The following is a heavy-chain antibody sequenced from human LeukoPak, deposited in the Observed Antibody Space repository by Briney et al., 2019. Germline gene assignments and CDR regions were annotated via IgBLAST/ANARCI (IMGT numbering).Heavy chain of an antibody. Sequence: GGSLRLSCAASGFTFSSYSMNWVRQAPGKGLEWVSYISSSSTIYYADSVKGRFTISRDNAKNSLYLQMNSLRDEDTAVYYCARDQSGDYWGQGTLVTVSS. D-gene: IGHD1-14*01. CDR3: ARDQSGDY. CDR2: ISSSSTI. J-gene: IGHJ4*02. CDR1: GFTFSSYS. V-gene: IGHV3-48*02.